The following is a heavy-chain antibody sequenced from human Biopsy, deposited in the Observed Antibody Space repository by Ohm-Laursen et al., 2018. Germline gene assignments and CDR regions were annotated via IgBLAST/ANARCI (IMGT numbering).Heavy chain of an antibody. J-gene: IGHJ5*02. CDR1: GYTFTDYY. CDR3: ARERDP. CDR2: IDTINGGA. V-gene: IGHV1-2*02. Sequence: ASVKVSCKASGYTFTDYYVHWVRQAPGHGLEWMGWIDTINGGARYAQKFQGRVTMTRDTSISTAYMELSRLTSDDTAVHYCARERDPWGQGTLVTVSS.